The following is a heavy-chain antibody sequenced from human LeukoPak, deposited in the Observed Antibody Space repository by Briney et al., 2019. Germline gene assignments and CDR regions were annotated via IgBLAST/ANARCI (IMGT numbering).Heavy chain of an antibody. J-gene: IGHJ6*03. CDR3: ARDHTTGYSSGWYAGYYYYYMDV. CDR1: GFTFDDYG. V-gene: IGHV3-20*04. D-gene: IGHD6-19*01. Sequence: GSLRLSCAASGFTFDDYGMSWVRQAPGKGLEWVSGINWNGGSTGYADSVKGRFTISRDNAKNSLYLQMNSLRAEDTAVYYCARDHTTGYSSGWYAGYYYYYMDVWGKGTTVTISS. CDR2: INWNGGST.